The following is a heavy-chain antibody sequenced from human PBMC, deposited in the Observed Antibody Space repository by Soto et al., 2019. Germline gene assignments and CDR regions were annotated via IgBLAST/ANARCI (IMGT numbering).Heavy chain of an antibody. CDR1: GFTFGDYA. V-gene: IGHV3-49*03. J-gene: IGHJ6*02. Sequence: GGSLRLSCTASGFTFGDYAMSWFRQAPGKGLEWVGFIRSKAYGGTTEYAASVKGRFTISRDDSKSIAYLQMNSLKTEDTAVYYCTRASPDYDFWSGGDYYGMDVWGQGTTVTVSS. CDR2: IRSKAYGGTT. D-gene: IGHD3-3*01. CDR3: TRASPDYDFWSGGDYYGMDV.